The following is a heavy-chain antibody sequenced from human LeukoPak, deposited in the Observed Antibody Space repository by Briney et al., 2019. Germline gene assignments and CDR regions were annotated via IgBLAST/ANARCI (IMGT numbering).Heavy chain of an antibody. J-gene: IGHJ4*02. CDR2: IYSGGET. V-gene: IGHV4-39*02. CDR1: GDSISSSHYY. Sequence: PSETLSLTCTVSGDSISSSHYYWGWIRQSPGKGLEWIGSIYSGGETHYNPSLNSRVTIFLDTSKNRFSLNLISVTATDTAVYYCVRDYSNFVQGDWGQGTLVTVSS. CDR3: VRDYSNFVQGD. D-gene: IGHD4-11*01.